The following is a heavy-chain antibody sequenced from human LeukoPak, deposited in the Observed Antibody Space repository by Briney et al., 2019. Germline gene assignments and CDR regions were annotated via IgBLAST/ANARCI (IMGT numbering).Heavy chain of an antibody. V-gene: IGHV3-30-3*01. CDR3: AREAVVTAILDY. CDR1: GFTFSSYA. J-gene: IGHJ4*02. D-gene: IGHD2-21*02. Sequence: GRSLRLSCAASGFTFSSYAMHWVRQAPGKGLEWVAVISYDGSNKYYADSAKGRFTISRDNSKNTLYLQMNSLRAEDTAVYYCAREAVVTAILDYWGQGTLVTVSS. CDR2: ISYDGSNK.